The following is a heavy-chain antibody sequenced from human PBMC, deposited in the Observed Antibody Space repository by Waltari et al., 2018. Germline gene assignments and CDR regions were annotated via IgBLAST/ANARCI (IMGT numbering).Heavy chain of an antibody. Sequence: EVQLVESGGGLVKPGGSLRLSCAASGFTFSSYSMNWVRQAPGKGLEWVSCITSSISYIYYTDSVKGRFTISRDNAKNSLYLQMNSLRAEDTAVYYCARDPLHYYGSGSLYYFDYWGQGTLVTVSS. V-gene: IGHV3-21*01. J-gene: IGHJ4*02. CDR1: GFTFSSYS. CDR3: ARDPLHYYGSGSLYYFDY. D-gene: IGHD3-10*01. CDR2: ITSSISYI.